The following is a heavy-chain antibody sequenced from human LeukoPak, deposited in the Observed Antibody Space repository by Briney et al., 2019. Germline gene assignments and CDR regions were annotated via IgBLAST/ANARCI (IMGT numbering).Heavy chain of an antibody. J-gene: IGHJ1*01. CDR2: ISNSGST. CDR3: ARCRDEFADYGFTS. Sequence: SETLSLTCTVSGDSISSNYWSWIRQPPGKGLEWIGYISNSGSTKYNPSLRSRVTISVDTPKNLFSLKLTSMTAADTAFYYCARCRDEFADYGFTSWGQGTLVTVSS. V-gene: IGHV4-59*01. D-gene: IGHD4-17*01. CDR1: GDSISSNY.